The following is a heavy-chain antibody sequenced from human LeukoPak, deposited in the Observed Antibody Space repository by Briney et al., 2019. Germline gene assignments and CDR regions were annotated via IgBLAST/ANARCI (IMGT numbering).Heavy chain of an antibody. CDR1: GFTFSSYW. Sequence: GGSLRLSCAASGFTFSSYWMSWVRQAPGKGLEWVANIKQDGSEKYYVDSVKGRFTISRDNAKNSLYLQMNSLRAEDTAVYYCARGRSKKLGIDLPTDYWGQGTLVTVSS. CDR2: IKQDGSEK. V-gene: IGHV3-7*01. D-gene: IGHD7-27*01. J-gene: IGHJ4*02. CDR3: ARGRSKKLGIDLPTDY.